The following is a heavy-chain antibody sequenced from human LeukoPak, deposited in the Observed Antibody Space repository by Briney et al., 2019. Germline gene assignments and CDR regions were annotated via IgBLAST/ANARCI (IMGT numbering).Heavy chain of an antibody. CDR3: ARYPFYGDSWYFDL. D-gene: IGHD4-17*01. Sequence: PSETLSLTCTVSGGAISSYYWNWIRQPPGKGLEWIGYTHYSGTTNHNPSLKSRVTISVDTSKNQFSLKLSSVTAADTAVYYCARYPFYGDSWYFDLWGRGTLVTVSS. CDR1: GGAISSYY. CDR2: THYSGTT. V-gene: IGHV4-59*01. J-gene: IGHJ2*01.